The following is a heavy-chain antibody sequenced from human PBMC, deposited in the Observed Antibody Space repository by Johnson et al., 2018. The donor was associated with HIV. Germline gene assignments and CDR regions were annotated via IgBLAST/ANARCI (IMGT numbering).Heavy chain of an antibody. Sequence: VQLVESGGGLVKPGRSLRLSCAASGFTFDDYAMHWVRQAPGKGLEWVSGISWNSGSIGYADSVKGRFTISRDNAKNSLYLQMNSLRAEDTALYYCAKDASQSRAAGTGAFDIWGQGTMVTVSS. CDR1: GFTFDDYA. V-gene: IGHV3-9*01. CDR2: ISWNSGSI. D-gene: IGHD6-13*01. J-gene: IGHJ3*02. CDR3: AKDASQSRAAGTGAFDI.